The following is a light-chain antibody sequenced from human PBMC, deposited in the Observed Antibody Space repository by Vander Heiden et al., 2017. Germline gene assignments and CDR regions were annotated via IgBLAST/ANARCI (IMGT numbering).Light chain of an antibody. CDR1: QSISND. V-gene: IGKV1-39*01. CDR2: AAS. Sequence: DIQITQSPSSLSASVGDRVTITCRASQSISNDLNWYQQKPGKAPKLLIYAASSLQSGVPSRFSGSGSGTDFTLTISSLQPEDFATYYCQQSYSTPQLTFGGGTKVEIK. J-gene: IGKJ4*01. CDR3: QQSYSTPQLT.